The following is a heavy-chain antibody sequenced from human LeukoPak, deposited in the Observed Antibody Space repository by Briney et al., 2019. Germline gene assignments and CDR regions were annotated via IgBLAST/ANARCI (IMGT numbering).Heavy chain of an antibody. D-gene: IGHD6-13*01. CDR3: ASWAAAGTLPGY. V-gene: IGHV1-69*04. CDR1: GGTFSSYA. J-gene: IGHJ4*02. CDR2: IIPILGIA. Sequence: SVKVSCKASGGTFSSYAISWVRQAPGQGLEWMGRIIPILGIANYAQKFQGRVTITADKSTSTAYMELRSLRSEDTAVYYCASWAAAGTLPGYWGQGTLVTVSS.